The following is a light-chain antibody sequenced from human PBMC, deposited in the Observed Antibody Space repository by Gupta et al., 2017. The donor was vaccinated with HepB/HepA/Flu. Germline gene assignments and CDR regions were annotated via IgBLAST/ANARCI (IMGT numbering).Light chain of an antibody. CDR1: TLGDKY. CDR3: QAWDSSTVV. Sequence: SYELTQPPSMSVSPGQTASITCSGDTLGDKYACWYQQKPGQSPVLVIYQDSKRPAGSPERFSGSNSGNTATLTIGGTQAMDEADYYCQAWDSSTVVFGGGTKLTVL. CDR2: QDS. V-gene: IGLV3-1*01. J-gene: IGLJ2*01.